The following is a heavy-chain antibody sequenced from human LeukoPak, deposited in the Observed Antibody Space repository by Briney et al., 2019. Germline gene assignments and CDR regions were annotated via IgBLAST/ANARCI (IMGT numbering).Heavy chain of an antibody. CDR1: GYTFTGYY. V-gene: IGHV1-2*04. D-gene: IGHD2-2*01. Sequence: ASVKVSCKASGYTFTGYYTHWVRQAPGQGLEWMGWINPNSGGTNYAQKFQGWVTMTRDTSISTAYMELSRLRSEDTAVYYCARGHIVVPAADAFDIWGQGTMVTVSS. CDR2: INPNSGGT. CDR3: ARGHIVVPAADAFDI. J-gene: IGHJ3*02.